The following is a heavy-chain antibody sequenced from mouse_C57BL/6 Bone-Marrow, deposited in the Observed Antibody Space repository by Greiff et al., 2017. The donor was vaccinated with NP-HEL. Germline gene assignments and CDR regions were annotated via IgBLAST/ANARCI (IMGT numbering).Heavy chain of an antibody. V-gene: IGHV1-78*01. D-gene: IGHD1-1*01. J-gene: IGHJ3*01. Sequence: VQLQESDAELVKPGASVKISCKVSGYTFTDHTIHWMKQRPEQGLEWIGYIYPRDGSTKYNEKFKGKATLTADKSSSTAYMQLNSLTSEDSAVYVCARSYCGSSSWFAYWGQGTLVTVSA. CDR2: IYPRDGST. CDR3: ARSYCGSSSWFAY. CDR1: GYTFTDHT.